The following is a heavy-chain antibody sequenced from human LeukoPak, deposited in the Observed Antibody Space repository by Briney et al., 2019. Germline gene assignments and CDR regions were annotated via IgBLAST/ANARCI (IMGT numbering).Heavy chain of an antibody. CDR3: TREMVVVPAARDY. CDR1: GFTVSSNY. V-gene: IGHV3-66*02. Sequence: PGGSLRLSCAASGFTVSSNYMSSVRQAPGKGLEWVAVIYSGGSTYYADSVKGRFTISRDNSKNTLYLQMNSLRAEDTAVYYCTREMVVVPAARDYWGQGTLVTVTS. CDR2: IYSGGST. D-gene: IGHD2-2*01. J-gene: IGHJ4*02.